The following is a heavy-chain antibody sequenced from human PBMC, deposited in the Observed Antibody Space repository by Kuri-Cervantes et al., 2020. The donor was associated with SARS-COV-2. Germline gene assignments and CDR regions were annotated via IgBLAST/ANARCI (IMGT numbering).Heavy chain of an antibody. CDR2: ISYDGSNK. Sequence: GGSLRLSCAASGFTFSSYAMHWVRQAPGKGLEWVAVISYDGSNKYYADSVKGRFTISRDNSKNTLYLQMNSLRAEDTAVYYCAKAHQGHYADAFDIRGQGTMVTVSS. CDR3: AKAHQGHYADAFDI. V-gene: IGHV3-30-3*01. D-gene: IGHD2-2*01. J-gene: IGHJ3*02. CDR1: GFTFSSYA.